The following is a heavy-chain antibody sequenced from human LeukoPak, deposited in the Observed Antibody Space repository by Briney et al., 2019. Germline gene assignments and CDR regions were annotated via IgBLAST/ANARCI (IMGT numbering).Heavy chain of an antibody. CDR3: ARDRVTMVRGVTDLNYFDY. J-gene: IGHJ4*02. V-gene: IGHV3-33*01. Sequence: PGRSLRLSCAASGFTFSSYGMHWVRQAPGKGLEWVAVIWYDGSNKYYADSVKGRFTISRDNSKNTLYLQMNSLRAEDTAVYYCARDRVTMVRGVTDLNYFDYWGQGTLVTVSS. D-gene: IGHD3-10*01. CDR1: GFTFSSYG. CDR2: IWYDGSNK.